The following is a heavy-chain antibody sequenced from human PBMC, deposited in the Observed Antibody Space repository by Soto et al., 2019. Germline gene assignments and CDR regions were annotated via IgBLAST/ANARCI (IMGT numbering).Heavy chain of an antibody. CDR2: INHSGST. J-gene: IGHJ1*01. CDR1: GGSFSGYY. Sequence: SETLSLTCAVYGGSFSGYYWSWIRQPPGKGLEWIGEINHSGSTNYNPSLKSRVTISVDTSNNQVSLKLSSVTAADTAVYYCARGHCSSTSCHLYFQHWGQGSLVTVSS. D-gene: IGHD2-2*01. V-gene: IGHV4-34*01. CDR3: ARGHCSSTSCHLYFQH.